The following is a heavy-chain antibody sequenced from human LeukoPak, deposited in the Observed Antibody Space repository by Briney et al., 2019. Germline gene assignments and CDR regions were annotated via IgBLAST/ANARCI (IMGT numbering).Heavy chain of an antibody. Sequence: GGSLRLSCAASGFTFSSYSMNWVRQAPGKGLEWVSVIYSGGSTYYADSVKGRFTISRDNSKNTLYLQMNSLRAEDTAVYYCARDFDVAGIDYWGQGTLVTVSS. CDR2: IYSGGST. D-gene: IGHD6-19*01. J-gene: IGHJ4*02. CDR3: ARDFDVAGIDY. V-gene: IGHV3-53*01. CDR1: GFTFSSYS.